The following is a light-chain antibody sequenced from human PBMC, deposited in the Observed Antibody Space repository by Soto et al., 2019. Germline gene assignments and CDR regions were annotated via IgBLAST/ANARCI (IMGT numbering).Light chain of an antibody. CDR3: AAWDDSLNGEV. CDR1: SSNIGRNT. V-gene: IGLV1-44*01. CDR2: SNN. Sequence: QSVLTQPPSASGTPGQRVTISCSGSSSNIGRNTVNWYQQLPGTAPKLLIYSNNQRPSGVPDRFSGSKSGTSASLAISGLQSEDEADYYCAAWDDSLNGEVFGGGTQLTVL. J-gene: IGLJ2*01.